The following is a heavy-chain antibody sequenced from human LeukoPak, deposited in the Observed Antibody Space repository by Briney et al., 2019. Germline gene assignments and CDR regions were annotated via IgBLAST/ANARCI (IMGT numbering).Heavy chain of an antibody. V-gene: IGHV1-2*02. J-gene: IGHJ4*02. Sequence: ASVKVSCKASGYTFTGYYMHWVRQAPGQGLEWMGWINPNSGGTNYAQKFQGRVTMTRDTSISTAYMELRSLRSDDTAIYYCALVVAAEPTDYWGQGTLVTVSS. D-gene: IGHD2-15*01. CDR3: ALVVAAEPTDY. CDR1: GYTFTGYY. CDR2: INPNSGGT.